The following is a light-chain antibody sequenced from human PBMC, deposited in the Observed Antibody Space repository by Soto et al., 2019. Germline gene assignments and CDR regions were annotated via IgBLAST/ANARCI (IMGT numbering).Light chain of an antibody. CDR3: ISYAGTNNYV. CDR2: EVS. V-gene: IGLV2-8*01. Sequence: QSALTQPPSASGSPGQSVTISCTGTSSDVGGYNYVSWYQHHPGKAPKLMIYEVSKRPSGVPDRFSGSKSDNTASLTVSGLRAEDEADYYCISYAGTNNYVFGTGTKLTVL. J-gene: IGLJ1*01. CDR1: SSDVGGYNY.